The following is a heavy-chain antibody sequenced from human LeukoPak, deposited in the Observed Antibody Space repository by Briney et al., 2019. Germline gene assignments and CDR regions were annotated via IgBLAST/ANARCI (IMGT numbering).Heavy chain of an antibody. CDR3: AKDDGPYCGGDCYFYFDF. CDR1: GFTFSGNA. V-gene: IGHV3-23*01. D-gene: IGHD2-21*02. CDR2: DSASGTYT. Sequence: GGSLRLSCAASGFTFSGNAMTWLRQAPGKGLEWVSSDSASGTYTYSADSVRGRFTISRDNSKNTLYLQMSSLRAEDTATYYCAKDDGPYCGGDCYFYFDFWGQGTLVTVSS. J-gene: IGHJ4*02.